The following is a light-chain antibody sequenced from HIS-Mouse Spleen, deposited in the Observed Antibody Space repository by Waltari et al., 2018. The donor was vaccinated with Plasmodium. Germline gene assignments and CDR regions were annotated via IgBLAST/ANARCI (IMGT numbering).Light chain of an antibody. CDR2: QDS. CDR1: KLGDKY. CDR3: QAWDSSTAV. J-gene: IGLJ3*02. Sequence: SYELTQPPSVSVSPGQTASITCSGDKLGDKYACWYQQKPGQSPVLVIYQDSKRPSGIPERVAGANSVNTATLTISGTQARDEADYYCQAWDSSTAVFGGGTKLTGL. V-gene: IGLV3-1*01.